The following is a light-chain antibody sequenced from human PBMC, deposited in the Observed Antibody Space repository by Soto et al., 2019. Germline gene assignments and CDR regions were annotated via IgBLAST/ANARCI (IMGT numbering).Light chain of an antibody. CDR3: SSYAGSNNYV. V-gene: IGLV2-8*01. J-gene: IGLJ1*01. CDR1: SSDVGGYNY. CDR2: EVS. Sequence: QSVLTQPPSASGSPGQSVTISCTGTSSDVGGYNYVSWYQQHPGKAPKLMIYEVSKRPSGVPDRFSGSKSGNTASLTVSELQAGDEADYYCSSYAGSNNYVFGTGTKVTVL.